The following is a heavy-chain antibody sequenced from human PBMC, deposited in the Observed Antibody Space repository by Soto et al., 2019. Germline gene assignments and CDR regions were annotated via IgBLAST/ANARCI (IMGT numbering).Heavy chain of an antibody. V-gene: IGHV4-39*01. J-gene: IGHJ2*01. CDR1: GASISSGDYY. D-gene: IGHD6-25*01. Sequence: QLQLRQSGPGLVRPSETLSLTCSVSGASISSGDYYWGWIRQPPGKGLEWIGSVFSDGSPYYNPSLQCRVTFSIDPSKNQFSLNLNSATAADTAVYYCVRTVGSSWFFDLWGRGTLITVSS. CDR2: VFSDGSP. CDR3: VRTVGSSWFFDL.